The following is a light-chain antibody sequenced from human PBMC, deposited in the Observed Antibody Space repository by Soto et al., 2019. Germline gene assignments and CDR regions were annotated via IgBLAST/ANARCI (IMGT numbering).Light chain of an antibody. J-gene: IGKJ1*01. Sequence: ETVLTQTPLSSPVTLGQPASISCRSSQSLVHSDGNTYLSWLQQRPGQPPRLLIYQVSNRFSGVQDRFSGSGAQTDFTLKITRVEADDVGLYYCTQCSHFPRTFGQGTKVEV. V-gene: IGKV2-24*01. CDR3: TQCSHFPRT. CDR2: QVS. CDR1: QSLVHSDGNTY.